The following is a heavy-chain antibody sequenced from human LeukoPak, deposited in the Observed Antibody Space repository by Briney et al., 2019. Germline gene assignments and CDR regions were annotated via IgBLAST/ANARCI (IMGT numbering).Heavy chain of an antibody. Sequence: SQTLSLTCTVSGGSISSYYWSWIRQPPGKGLEWIGYIYYSGSTNYNPSLKSRVTISVDTSKNQFSLKLSSVTAADTAVYYCAREGSSGYAAFDIWGQGTMVTVSS. CDR1: GGSISSYY. D-gene: IGHD3-22*01. J-gene: IGHJ3*02. CDR2: IYYSGST. V-gene: IGHV4-59*01. CDR3: AREGSSGYAAFDI.